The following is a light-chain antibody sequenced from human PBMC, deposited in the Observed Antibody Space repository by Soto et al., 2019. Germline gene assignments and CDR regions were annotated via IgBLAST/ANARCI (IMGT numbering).Light chain of an antibody. CDR3: SSYTGSSSLEV. V-gene: IGLV2-14*01. Sequence: VLTQPASVSGSPGQSITISYTGTSSDVGGYDYVSWYQQHPGKAPKLMIYEVSNRPSGVSNRFSGSKYANTASLTISGLQTEDEADYYCSSYTGSSSLEVFGTGTKVTVL. J-gene: IGLJ1*01. CDR2: EVS. CDR1: SSDVGGYDY.